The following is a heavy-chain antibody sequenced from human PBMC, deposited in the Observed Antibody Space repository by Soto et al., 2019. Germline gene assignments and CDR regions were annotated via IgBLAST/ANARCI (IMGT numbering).Heavy chain of an antibody. Sequence: SETLSLTCTVSGGSMSSSSYYWGWIRQPPGTGLEWVGSIYYSGSSYYNPSLKSRVAISVDTSKNQFSLRLSSVTAADTAVYYCARDPGRMVGYYYMDVWGKGTTVTVSS. CDR3: ARDPGRMVGYYYMDV. CDR2: IYYSGSS. D-gene: IGHD2-8*01. J-gene: IGHJ6*03. V-gene: IGHV4-39*07. CDR1: GGSMSSSSYY.